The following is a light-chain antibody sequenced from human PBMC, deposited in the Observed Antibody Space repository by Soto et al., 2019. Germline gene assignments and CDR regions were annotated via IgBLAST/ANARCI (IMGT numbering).Light chain of an antibody. CDR3: QQHYSTPT. CDR1: QSVLSSSNNKSY. J-gene: IGKJ1*01. V-gene: IGKV4-1*01. Sequence: DIVMTQSPDSLAVSLGERATINCKSSQSVLSSSNNKSYLDWYQQKPGQPPKLLIYWASTRESGVPDRFSGRGSGTDFTLTVSSLQAEDVAVYYCQQHYSTPTFGQGTKVDIK. CDR2: WAS.